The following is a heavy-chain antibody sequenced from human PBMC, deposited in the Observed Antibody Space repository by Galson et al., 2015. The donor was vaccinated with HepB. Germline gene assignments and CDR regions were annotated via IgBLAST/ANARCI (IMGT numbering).Heavy chain of an antibody. CDR1: GDSVSSNSAA. CDR2: TYYRSKWYN. V-gene: IGHV6-1*01. Sequence: CAISGDSVSSNSAAWNWIRHSPSRGLEWLGRTYYRSKWYNDYAVSVRSRITINPDTSKNQFSLQLRSVTPDDTAVYYCGRGSGRYAMDVWGQGTTVTVSS. D-gene: IGHD3-10*01. CDR3: GRGSGRYAMDV. J-gene: IGHJ6*02.